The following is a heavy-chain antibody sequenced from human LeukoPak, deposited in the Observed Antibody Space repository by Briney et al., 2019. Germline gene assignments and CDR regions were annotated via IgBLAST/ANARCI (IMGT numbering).Heavy chain of an antibody. D-gene: IGHD5-12*01. CDR3: ARMVLGYSDSWYQFDY. J-gene: IGHJ4*02. V-gene: IGHV4-38-2*02. CDR1: GYSISSGYY. CDR2: IYHSGST. Sequence: SETLSLTCTVSGYSISSGYYWGWIRQPPGKGLEWIGSIYHSGSTYYNPSLKSRVTISVDTSKNQFSLKLSSVTAADTAVYYCARMVLGYSDSWYQFDYWGQGTLVTVSS.